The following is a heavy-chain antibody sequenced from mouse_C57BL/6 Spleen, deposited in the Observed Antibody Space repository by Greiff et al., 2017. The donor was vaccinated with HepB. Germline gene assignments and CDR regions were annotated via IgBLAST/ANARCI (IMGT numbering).Heavy chain of an antibody. V-gene: IGHV5-6*02. J-gene: IGHJ2*01. CDR3: ARQQGSSGYYFDY. D-gene: IGHD3-2*02. CDR1: GFTFSSYG. Sequence: EVMLVESGGDLVKPGGSLKLSCAASGFTFSSYGMSWVRQTPDKRLEWVATISSGGSYTYYPDSVKGRFTISRANAKNTLYLQMSSLKSEDTAMYYCARQQGSSGYYFDYWGQGTTLTVSS. CDR2: ISSGGSYT.